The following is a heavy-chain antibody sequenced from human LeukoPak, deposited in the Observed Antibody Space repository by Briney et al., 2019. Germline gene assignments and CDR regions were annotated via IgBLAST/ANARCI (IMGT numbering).Heavy chain of an antibody. V-gene: IGHV4-61*01. CDR1: GGSVSSGSYY. CDR2: IYYSGST. D-gene: IGHD6-19*01. Sequence: SETLSLTCTVSGGSVSSGSYYWSWIRQPPGKGLGWIGYIYYSGSTNYNPSLKSRVTISVDTSKNQFSLKLSSVTAADTAVYYCATYSSGSTPFFDYWGQGTLVTVSS. J-gene: IGHJ4*02. CDR3: ATYSSGSTPFFDY.